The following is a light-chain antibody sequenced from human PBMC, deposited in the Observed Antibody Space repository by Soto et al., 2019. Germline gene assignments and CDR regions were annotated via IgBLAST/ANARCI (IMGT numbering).Light chain of an antibody. CDR2: DVS. CDR3: GSYTTSSNYV. J-gene: IGLJ1*01. CDR1: SSDVGAYNY. V-gene: IGLV2-14*01. Sequence: QSALTQPASVSGSPGQSITISCTGTSSDVGAYNYVSWYQQHPGKAPKLMIYDVSHRPSGVSHRFSDSKSGNTASLTISGLQAEDEADYYCGSYTTSSNYVFGTGTKVTVL.